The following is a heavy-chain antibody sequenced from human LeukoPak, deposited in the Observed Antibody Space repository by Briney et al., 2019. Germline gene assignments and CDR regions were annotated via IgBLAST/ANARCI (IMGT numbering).Heavy chain of an antibody. V-gene: IGHV4-59*08. CDR2: IYYSGST. CDR1: GGSISSYY. CDR3: ASLGVVGATTNWFDP. J-gene: IGHJ5*02. D-gene: IGHD1-26*01. Sequence: KPSETLSLTCTVSGGSISSYYWSWIRQPPGKGLEWIGYIYYSGSTNYNPSLKSRVTISVDTSKNQFSLKLSSVTAADTAVYYCASLGVVGATTNWFDPWGQGTLVTVSS.